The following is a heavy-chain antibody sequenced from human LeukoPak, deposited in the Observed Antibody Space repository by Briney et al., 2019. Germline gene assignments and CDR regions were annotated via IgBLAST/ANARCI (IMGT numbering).Heavy chain of an antibody. V-gene: IGHV3-7*01. J-gene: IGHJ3*02. Sequence: GGSLRLSCAASGFTFSSYWMNWVRQAPGKGLEWVAKIKKDGSEKYYVDSVKGRFTISRDNAKTSLFLQMNSLRAEDTAVYYCARCNYYDSSGYYCDAFDIWGQGTMVTVSS. CDR3: ARCNYYDSSGYYCDAFDI. CDR2: IKKDGSEK. D-gene: IGHD3-22*01. CDR1: GFTFSSYW.